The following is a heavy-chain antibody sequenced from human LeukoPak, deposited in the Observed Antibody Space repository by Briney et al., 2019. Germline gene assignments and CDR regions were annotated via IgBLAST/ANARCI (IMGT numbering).Heavy chain of an antibody. CDR3: ARDREEQWLVRENWFDP. CDR2: INPNSGGT. CDR1: GYTFTSYA. D-gene: IGHD6-19*01. V-gene: IGHV1-2*02. Sequence: ASVKVSCKASGYTFTSYAMNWVRQAPGQGLEWMGWINPNSGGTNYAQKFQGRVTMTRDTSISTAYMVLSRLRSDDTAVYYCARDREEQWLVRENWFDPWGQGTLVTVSS. J-gene: IGHJ5*02.